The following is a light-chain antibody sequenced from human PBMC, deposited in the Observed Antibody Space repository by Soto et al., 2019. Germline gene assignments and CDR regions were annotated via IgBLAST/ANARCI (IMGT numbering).Light chain of an antibody. CDR3: RPYTSSSTV. V-gene: IGLV2-14*01. CDR1: SSDVGGYNY. J-gene: IGLJ2*01. CDR2: DVS. Sequence: QSALTQPASVSGSPGQSITISCTGISSDVGGYNYVSWYQQHPGKAPKLMIYDVSNRPAGVSNRFSSSKSGNTPSMTRSGLQAEDEYDYYCRPYTSSSTVFGGGTKLTVL.